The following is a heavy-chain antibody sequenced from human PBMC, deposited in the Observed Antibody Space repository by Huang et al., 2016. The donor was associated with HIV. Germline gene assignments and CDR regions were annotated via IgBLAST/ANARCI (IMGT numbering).Heavy chain of an antibody. V-gene: IGHV3-49*03. CDR2: VRSMAFGGAS. CDR3: SPTGDDYFYYYMDV. D-gene: IGHD4-17*01. CDR1: GFIFNDFA. Sequence: VESGGDAVQSGRSLRLSCRGSGFIFNDFAIKWFRQSPRKGLEWIGFVRSMAFGGASKSAPSVKDRFSVARDEAKNVAFLQMENLQVDDTAVYYCSPTGDDYFYYYMDVWGNGTTVIVS. J-gene: IGHJ6*03.